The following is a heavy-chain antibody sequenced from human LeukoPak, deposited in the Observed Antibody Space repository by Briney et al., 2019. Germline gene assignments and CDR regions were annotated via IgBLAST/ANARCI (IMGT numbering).Heavy chain of an antibody. J-gene: IGHJ4*02. CDR1: GYSFTSYW. Sequence: PGESLKISCKGSGYSFTSYWIGWVRQMPGKGLEWMGIIYPGDSDTRYSPSFQGQVTISADKSISTAYLQWSSLKASDTAMYYCARLAYYDFWSGYWGKGFDYWGQGTLVTVSS. D-gene: IGHD3-3*01. CDR2: IYPGDSDT. CDR3: ARLAYYDFWSGYWGKGFDY. V-gene: IGHV5-51*01.